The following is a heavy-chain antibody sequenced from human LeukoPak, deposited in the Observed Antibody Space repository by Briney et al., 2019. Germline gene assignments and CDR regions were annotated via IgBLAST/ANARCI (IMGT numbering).Heavy chain of an antibody. V-gene: IGHV4-39*07. D-gene: IGHD2-2*01. CDR1: GGSISSSSYY. Sequence: PSEALSLTCTVSGGSISSSSYYWSWIRQPPGKGLEWIGEINHSGSTNYNPSLKSRVTISVDTSKNQFSLKLSSVTAADTAVYYCARGWGYCSSTSCYNWFDPWGQGTLVTVSS. J-gene: IGHJ5*02. CDR3: ARGWGYCSSTSCYNWFDP. CDR2: INHSGST.